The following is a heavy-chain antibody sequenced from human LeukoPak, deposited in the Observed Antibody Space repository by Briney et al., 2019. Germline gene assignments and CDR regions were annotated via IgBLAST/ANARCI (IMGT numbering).Heavy chain of an antibody. CDR1: GFTFSSYA. D-gene: IGHD3-10*01. CDR2: ISGSGGST. Sequence: GGSLRLSCAASGFTFSSYAMSWVRQAPGKGLEWVSAISGSGGSTYYADSVKGRFTISRDNSKNTLYLQMNSLRAEDTAVYYCAKDLFFSGFGKRNFPVLYYYYYMDVWGKGTTVTVSS. J-gene: IGHJ6*03. V-gene: IGHV3-23*01. CDR3: AKDLFFSGFGKRNFPVLYYYYYMDV.